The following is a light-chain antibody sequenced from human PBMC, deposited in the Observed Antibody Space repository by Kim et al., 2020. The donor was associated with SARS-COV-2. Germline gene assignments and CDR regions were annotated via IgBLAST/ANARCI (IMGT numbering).Light chain of an antibody. CDR1: SSDVDSFDF. CDR3: SSYTSSTTYV. Sequence: SYVGHSSDVDSFDFDSWHAHHPGEGPKLMIYDVSKGPSGVSSRFSGSKSGNTASLTISGLQAEDDGDYYCSSYTSSTTYVIGTGTKVTVL. J-gene: IGLJ1*01. CDR2: DVS. V-gene: IGLV2-14*03.